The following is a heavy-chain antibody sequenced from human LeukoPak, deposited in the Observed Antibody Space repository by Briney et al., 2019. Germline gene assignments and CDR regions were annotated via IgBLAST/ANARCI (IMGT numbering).Heavy chain of an antibody. CDR1: GFTFSSYG. CDR2: IWYDGSNK. CDR3: AKEGIAGDFDY. D-gene: IGHD6-13*01. J-gene: IGHJ4*02. Sequence: GGSLRLSCAASGFTFSSYGMHWVRQAPGKGLEWVAVIWYDGSNKYYADSVKGRFTISRDNSKSALYLQMNSLRAADTAVYYCAKEGIAGDFDYWGQGTLVTVSS. V-gene: IGHV3-33*06.